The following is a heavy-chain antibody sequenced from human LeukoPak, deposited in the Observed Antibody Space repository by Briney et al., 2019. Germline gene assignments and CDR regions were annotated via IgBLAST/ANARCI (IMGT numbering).Heavy chain of an antibody. V-gene: IGHV3-64D*06. Sequence: GGSLRLSCSASGFTFSSYAMHWVRQAPGKGLEYVSAISSNGGSTYYADSVKGRFTISRDNSKNTLYLQMSSLRAEDTAVYYCVKDRRSSWHYFDYWGQGTLVTVSS. D-gene: IGHD6-13*01. J-gene: IGHJ4*02. CDR1: GFTFSSYA. CDR2: ISSNGGST. CDR3: VKDRRSSWHYFDY.